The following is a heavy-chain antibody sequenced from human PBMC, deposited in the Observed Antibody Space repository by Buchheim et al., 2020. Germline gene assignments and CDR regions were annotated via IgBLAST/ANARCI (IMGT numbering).Heavy chain of an antibody. V-gene: IGHV4-4*02. CDR2: IYHSGST. D-gene: IGHD3-22*01. J-gene: IGHJ4*02. CDR1: GGSISSSNW. Sequence: QVQLQESGPGLVKPSGTLSLTCAVSGGSISSSNWWSWVRQPPGKGLEWSGEIYHSGSTNYNPSLKSRVTISVDKYKNQFLLKLSSVTAADTAVYYCASLHYYDSSGYSDYWGQGTL. CDR3: ASLHYYDSSGYSDY.